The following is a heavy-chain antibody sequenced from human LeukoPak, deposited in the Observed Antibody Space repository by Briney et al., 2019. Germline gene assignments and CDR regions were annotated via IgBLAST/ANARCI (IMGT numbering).Heavy chain of an antibody. D-gene: IGHD6-19*01. CDR1: GGSISSSSYY. Sequence: SETLSLTCTVSGGSISSSSYYWGWIRQPPGKGLEWIGFIHDSGSTYYNPSLKSRVTMSRDMSKKQFSLMLSSVTAADTAVYYCARGPGGSSGWYPPLVYWGQGTLVTVSS. CDR2: IHDSGST. V-gene: IGHV4-39*07. J-gene: IGHJ4*02. CDR3: ARGPGGSSGWYPPLVY.